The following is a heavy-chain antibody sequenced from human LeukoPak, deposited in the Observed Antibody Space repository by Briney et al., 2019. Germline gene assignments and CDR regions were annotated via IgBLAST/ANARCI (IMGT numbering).Heavy chain of an antibody. CDR2: IYYSGST. CDR1: GGSISSYY. D-gene: IGHD5-18*01. J-gene: IGHJ4*02. CDR3: GGPDTAMVSHGQFDY. V-gene: IGHV4-59*12. Sequence: SETLSLTCTVSGGSISSYYWSWIRQPPGKGLEWIGYIYYSGSTYYNPSLKSRVTISVDTSKNQFSLKLSSVTAADTAVYYCGGPDTAMVSHGQFDYWGQGTLVTVSS.